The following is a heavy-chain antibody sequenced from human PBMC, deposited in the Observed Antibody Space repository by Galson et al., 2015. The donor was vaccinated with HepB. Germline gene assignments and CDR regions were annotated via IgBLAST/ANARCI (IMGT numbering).Heavy chain of an antibody. V-gene: IGHV6-1*01. CDR3: ARASWDTAMVKGGMDV. Sequence: CAISGDSVSSNSAAWNRIRQSPSRGLEWLGRTYYRSKWYNDYAVSVKSRITINPDTSKNQFSLQLNSVTPEDTAVYYCARASWDTAMVKGGMDVWGQGTTVTVSS. D-gene: IGHD5-18*01. CDR2: TYYRSKWYN. J-gene: IGHJ6*02. CDR1: GDSVSSNSAA.